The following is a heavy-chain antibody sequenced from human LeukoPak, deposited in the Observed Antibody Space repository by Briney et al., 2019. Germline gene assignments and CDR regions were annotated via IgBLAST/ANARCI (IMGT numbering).Heavy chain of an antibody. CDR3: ASGEGCSSNSCTLDY. CDR1: GYTFTNYY. D-gene: IGHD2-2*01. CDR2: INPSGGST. V-gene: IGHV1-46*01. J-gene: IGHJ4*02. Sequence: ASVKVSCKASGYTFTNYYIHWVRQAPGQGLEWMGLINPSGGSTSYAQKFQGRVTMTRDTSTSTVYMELSSLKSEDTAVYYCASGEGCSSNSCTLDYWGQGTLVTVSS.